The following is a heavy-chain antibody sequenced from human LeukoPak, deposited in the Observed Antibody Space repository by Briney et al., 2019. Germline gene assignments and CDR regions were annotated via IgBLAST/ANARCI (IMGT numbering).Heavy chain of an antibody. CDR2: IIPIFGTA. D-gene: IGHD6-13*01. Sequence: ASVKVSCKASGGTFSSYAISWVRQAPGQGLEWMGGIIPIFGTANYAQKFQGRVTITADESTSTAYMELSSLRLEDTAVYYCARVPYSSSWSYLDSWGQGTLVTVSS. J-gene: IGHJ4*02. V-gene: IGHV1-69*01. CDR3: ARVPYSSSWSYLDS. CDR1: GGTFSSYA.